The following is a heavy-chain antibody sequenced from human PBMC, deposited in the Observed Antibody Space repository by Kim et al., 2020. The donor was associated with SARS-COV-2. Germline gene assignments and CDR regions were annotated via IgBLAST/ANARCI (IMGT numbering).Heavy chain of an antibody. J-gene: IGHJ4*02. CDR3: ARSLTRDGYNYLYFDY. V-gene: IGHV3-30*07. Sequence: ADSVKGRFTISRDNSKNTLYLQMNSLRAEDTAVYYCARSLTRDGYNYLYFDYWGQGTLVTVSS. D-gene: IGHD5-12*01.